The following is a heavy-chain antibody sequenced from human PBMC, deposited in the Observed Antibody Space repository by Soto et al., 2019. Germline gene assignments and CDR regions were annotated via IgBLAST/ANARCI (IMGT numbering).Heavy chain of an antibody. CDR1: GFTFSSYA. CDR2: ISGSGGST. V-gene: IGHV3-23*01. CDR3: AKVLKGGGYNPNWFDP. D-gene: IGHD5-12*01. J-gene: IGHJ5*02. Sequence: GGSLRLSCAASGFTFSSYALSWVRQAPGKGLEWVSAISGSGGSTYYADSVKGRFTISRDNSKNTLYLQMNSLRAEDTAVYYCAKVLKGGGYNPNWFDPWGQGTLVTVSS.